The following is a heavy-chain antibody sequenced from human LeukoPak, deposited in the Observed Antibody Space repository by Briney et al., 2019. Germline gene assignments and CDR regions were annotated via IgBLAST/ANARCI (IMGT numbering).Heavy chain of an antibody. CDR3: ARDPSPMVYYYYYYGMDV. D-gene: IGHD3-10*01. J-gene: IGHJ6*04. CDR1: GFTFSSYS. CDR2: ISSSSSYI. Sequence: GGSLRLSCAASGFTFSSYSMNWVRQAPGKRLECVSSISSSSSYIYYADSVKGRFTISRDNAKNSLYLQMNSLRAEDTAVYYCARDPSPMVYYYYYYGMDVWGKGATVTVSS. V-gene: IGHV3-21*01.